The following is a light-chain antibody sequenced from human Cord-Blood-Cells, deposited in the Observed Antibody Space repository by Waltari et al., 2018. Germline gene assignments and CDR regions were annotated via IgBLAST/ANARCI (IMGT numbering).Light chain of an antibody. CDR1: QRVSSY. CDR3: QQRSNWPPLFT. CDR2: DAS. J-gene: IGKJ3*01. Sequence: EIVLTQSPATLSLSPGDRATLSCRASQRVSSYLAWYQQTPGQAPRLLIYDASNRATGIPARFSGSGSGTDFTLTISSLEPEDFAVYYCQQRSNWPPLFTFGPGTKVDIK. V-gene: IGKV3-11*01.